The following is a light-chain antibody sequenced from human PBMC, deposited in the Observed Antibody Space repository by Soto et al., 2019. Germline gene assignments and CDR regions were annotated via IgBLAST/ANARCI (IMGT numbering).Light chain of an antibody. CDR2: KAS. CDR1: QSISSW. V-gene: IGKV1-5*03. J-gene: IGKJ2*01. Sequence: DIQMTQSPSTLSASVGDRVTITCRASQSISSWLAWYQQKPGKAPKLLIYKASSLESGVPSRCSGGGSGTEFTLTISILQAEDLATYCCLEHKYYPYTFGQGTKVDIK. CDR3: LEHKYYPYT.